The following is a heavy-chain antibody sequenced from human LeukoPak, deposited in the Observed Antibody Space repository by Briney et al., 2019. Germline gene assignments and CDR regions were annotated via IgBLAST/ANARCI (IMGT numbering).Heavy chain of an antibody. D-gene: IGHD3-10*01. CDR2: ISVSGDST. Sequence: GSLRLSCSASGFRFKNFAMNWVRQAPGKGMEWVSTISVSGDSTFYADSVQGRFTISRDTSRNSLSLHMNSLRAEDTAVYFCARRGGRNGWGDFDYWGQGTLVTVSS. CDR1: GFRFKNFA. V-gene: IGHV3-23*01. CDR3: ARRGGRNGWGDFDY. J-gene: IGHJ4*02.